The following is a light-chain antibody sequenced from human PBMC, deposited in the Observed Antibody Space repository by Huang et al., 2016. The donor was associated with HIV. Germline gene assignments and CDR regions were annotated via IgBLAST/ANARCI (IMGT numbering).Light chain of an antibody. V-gene: IGKV3-11*01. J-gene: IGKJ4*01. Sequence: EIVLTQSPVTLSLSPGVRATLSCRASQSLGTHLAWYQQKSGQAPRLLIYDVSNRAAGVPARFSASGSETDFTLTIASLDPDDFAIYHCQQRSKWPLTFGGGTKVEMK. CDR1: QSLGTH. CDR2: DVS. CDR3: QQRSKWPLT.